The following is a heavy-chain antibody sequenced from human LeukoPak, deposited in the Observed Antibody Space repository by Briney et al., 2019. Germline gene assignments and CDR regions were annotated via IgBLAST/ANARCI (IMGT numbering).Heavy chain of an antibody. CDR3: ARDRSYYNSGSYGGVFDY. Sequence: SGTLSLTCAVYGGSFSGYYWSWIRQPPGKGLEWIGEINHSGSTNYNSSLKSRVTISVDTSKNQFSLKLSSVTAADTAVYYCARDRSYYNSGSYGGVFDYWGQGALVTVSS. CDR1: GGSFSGYY. J-gene: IGHJ4*02. D-gene: IGHD3-10*01. V-gene: IGHV4-34*01. CDR2: INHSGST.